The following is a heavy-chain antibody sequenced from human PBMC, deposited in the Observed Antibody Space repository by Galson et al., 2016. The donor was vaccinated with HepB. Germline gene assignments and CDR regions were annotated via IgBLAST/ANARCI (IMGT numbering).Heavy chain of an antibody. V-gene: IGHV3-30*04. CDR2: ISYDGSRK. D-gene: IGHD3-3*01. J-gene: IGHJ6*02. CDR3: ARVMYDLRDYYHYYGMDV. Sequence: SLRLSCAASGFRFSSYAVHWVRQAPGKGLEWVAVISYDGSRKDYADSVQGRFTISRDNSKSTLNLQMNSLRPEDSAVYYCARVMYDLRDYYHYYGMDVWGQGTTVTVSS. CDR1: GFRFSSYA.